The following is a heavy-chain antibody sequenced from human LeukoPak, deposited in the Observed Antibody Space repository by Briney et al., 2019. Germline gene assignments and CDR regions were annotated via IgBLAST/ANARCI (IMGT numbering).Heavy chain of an antibody. J-gene: IGHJ4*02. CDR3: ARVGYSGYDFDY. Sequence: GGSLRLSCAASGFTVSSNYMSWVRQAPGKGLEWVSIIYSGGSTYYADSVKGRFTISRDNSKNTLYLQMNSLRVEDTAVYYCARVGYSGYDFDYWGQGTLVTVSS. CDR2: IYSGGST. D-gene: IGHD5-12*01. CDR1: GFTVSSNY. V-gene: IGHV3-66*01.